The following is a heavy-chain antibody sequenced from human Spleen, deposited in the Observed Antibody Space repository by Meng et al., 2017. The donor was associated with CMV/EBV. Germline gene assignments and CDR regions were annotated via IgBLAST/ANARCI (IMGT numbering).Heavy chain of an antibody. Sequence: FTFSSYAMSWVRQAPGKGLEWVSSISGSGGSTYYADSVKGRFTISRDNFKNTLYLQMNSLRAEDRAVYYCVGSGYCSSTSCYRWFDPWGQGTLVTVSS. D-gene: IGHD2-2*02. CDR1: FTFSSYA. CDR3: VGSGYCSSTSCYRWFDP. CDR2: ISGSGGST. J-gene: IGHJ5*02. V-gene: IGHV3-23*01.